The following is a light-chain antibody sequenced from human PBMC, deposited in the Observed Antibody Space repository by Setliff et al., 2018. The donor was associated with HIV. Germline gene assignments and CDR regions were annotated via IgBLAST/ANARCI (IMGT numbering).Light chain of an antibody. V-gene: IGLV2-14*01. CDR1: NSDVGGYNY. Sequence: QSVLTQPASVSGFPGQSITISCTGTNSDVGGYNYVSWYQQHPGKAPKLIIYEVSNRPSGVSNRFSGSKSGNTASLTISGLQAEDEADYYCSSYAITNTRPFGTGTKVTV. CDR2: EVS. CDR3: SSYAITNTRP. J-gene: IGLJ1*01.